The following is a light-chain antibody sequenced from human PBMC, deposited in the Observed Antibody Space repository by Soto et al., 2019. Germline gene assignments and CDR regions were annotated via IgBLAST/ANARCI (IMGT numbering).Light chain of an antibody. J-gene: IGKJ1*01. Sequence: EIVLTQSPATLSLSPGDRATLSCRASQSVTTSLAWYQHQPGQAPRLLIYDASNRPTGIPARFSGSGSGTHFSLTISSLEPEDFAVYYCQQYGSSGTFGQGTKVEIK. V-gene: IGKV3-11*01. CDR1: QSVTTS. CDR2: DAS. CDR3: QQYGSSGT.